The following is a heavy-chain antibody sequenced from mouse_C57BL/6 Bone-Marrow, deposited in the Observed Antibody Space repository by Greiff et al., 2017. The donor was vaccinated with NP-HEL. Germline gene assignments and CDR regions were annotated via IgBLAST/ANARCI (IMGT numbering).Heavy chain of an antibody. J-gene: IGHJ4*01. CDR2: ISNGGGST. Sequence: EVMLVESGGGLVQPGGSLKHSCAASGFTFSDYYMYWVRQTPEKRLEWVAYISNGGGSTYYPDPVKGRFTISSDNAKNTLYLQMSRLKSEDTAMYYCARPRWLLFYYAMDYWGQGPSVTVSS. V-gene: IGHV5-12*01. D-gene: IGHD2-3*01. CDR3: ARPRWLLFYYAMDY. CDR1: GFTFSDYY.